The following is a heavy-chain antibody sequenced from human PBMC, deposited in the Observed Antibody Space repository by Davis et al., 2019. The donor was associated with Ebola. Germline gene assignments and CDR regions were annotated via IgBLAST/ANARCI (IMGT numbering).Heavy chain of an antibody. D-gene: IGHD7-27*01. CDR2: ISSNGGST. CDR1: GFTFSSYA. V-gene: IGHV3-64*01. Sequence: GGSLRLSCAASGFTFSSYAMHWVRQAPGKGLEYVSAISSNGGSTYYANSVKGRFTISRDNSKNTLYLQVGSLRAEDMAVYYCAKDPYLGSLLYYYYGMDVWGKGTTDTVSS. CDR3: AKDPYLGSLLYYYYGMDV. J-gene: IGHJ6*04.